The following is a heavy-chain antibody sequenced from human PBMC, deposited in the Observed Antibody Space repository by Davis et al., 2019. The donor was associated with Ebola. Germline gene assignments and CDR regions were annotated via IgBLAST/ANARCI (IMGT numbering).Heavy chain of an antibody. J-gene: IGHJ5*02. Sequence: SVKVSCKASGGTFSSYAISWVRQAPGQGLEWMGGIIPIFGTANYEQKFQGRVTITADKSTSTAYMELSSLRSEDTAVYYCARDDWNQNWFDPWGQGTLVTVSS. CDR2: IIPIFGTA. CDR3: ARDDWNQNWFDP. CDR1: GGTFSSYA. D-gene: IGHD1-1*01. V-gene: IGHV1-69*06.